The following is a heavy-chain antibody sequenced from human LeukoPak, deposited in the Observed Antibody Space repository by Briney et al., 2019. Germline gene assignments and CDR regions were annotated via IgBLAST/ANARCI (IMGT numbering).Heavy chain of an antibody. Sequence: PSETLSLTCAVYGGSFTTYHWSWIRQPPGKGLEWIAEINHRGSTNYNPSLKSRVTISADTSKNQFSLKVSSVTAADTAVYYCATRDFWGQGTLVTVSS. V-gene: IGHV4-34*01. J-gene: IGHJ4*02. CDR2: INHRGST. CDR1: GGSFTTYH. CDR3: ATRDF.